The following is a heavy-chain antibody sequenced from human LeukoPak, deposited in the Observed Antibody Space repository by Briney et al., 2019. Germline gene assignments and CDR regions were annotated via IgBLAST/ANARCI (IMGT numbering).Heavy chain of an antibody. V-gene: IGHV4-59*08. CDR1: GGSISSYY. CDR2: IYNNGST. CDR3: ARHRYGSGSY. Sequence: PSETLSLTCTVSGGSISSYYWSWIRQPPGKGLEWIGYIYNNGSTNYNPSLKSRVTISVDTSKNQFSLKLSSVTAADTAVYYCARHRYGSGSYWGQGTLVTVSS. J-gene: IGHJ4*02. D-gene: IGHD3-10*01.